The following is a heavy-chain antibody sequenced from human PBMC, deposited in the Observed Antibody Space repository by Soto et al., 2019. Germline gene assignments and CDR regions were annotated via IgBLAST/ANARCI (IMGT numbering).Heavy chain of an antibody. D-gene: IGHD2-2*01. J-gene: IGHJ4*02. CDR3: AKDPSRQMDY. V-gene: IGHV3-23*01. CDR2: ISGSGGST. CDR1: GFTFSSYA. Sequence: PGGPLRLSCAASGFTFSSYAMIWVRQAPGKGLEWVSAISGSGGSTYYADSVKGRFTISRDNSKNTLYLQMNSLRAEDTAVYYCAKDPSRQMDYWGQGTLVTVSS.